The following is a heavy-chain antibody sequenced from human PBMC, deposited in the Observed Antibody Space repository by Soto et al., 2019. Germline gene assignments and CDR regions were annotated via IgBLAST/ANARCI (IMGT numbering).Heavy chain of an antibody. CDR3: ARVGYSYCYGSGSYYTTTTGYYYYGMDV. CDR2: ISAYNGNT. J-gene: IGHJ6*02. Sequence: QVQLVQSGAEVKKPGASVKVSCKASGYTFTSYGISWVRQAPGQRLEWMGWISAYNGNTNYAQKLQGRVTMTTGTSTSAAYREVRGLRSDDRAVYYGARVGYSYCYGSGSYYTTTTGYYYYGMDVWGQGTTVTVSS. D-gene: IGHD3-10*01. V-gene: IGHV1-18*01. CDR1: GYTFTSYG.